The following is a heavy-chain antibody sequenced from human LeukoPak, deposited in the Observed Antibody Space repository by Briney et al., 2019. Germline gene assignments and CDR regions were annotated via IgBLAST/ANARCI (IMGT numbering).Heavy chain of an antibody. J-gene: IGHJ6*02. D-gene: IGHD3-3*01. Sequence: GGSLRLSCAASGFTFSSYSMNWVRQAPGKGLESVSSISSSSSYIYYADSVKGRFTISRDNAKNSLYLQMNSLSAEDTPVYYCAKGQYDVMDIWGQGTMVTVSS. CDR1: GFTFSSYS. V-gene: IGHV3-21*01. CDR3: AKGQYDVMDI. CDR2: ISSSSSYI.